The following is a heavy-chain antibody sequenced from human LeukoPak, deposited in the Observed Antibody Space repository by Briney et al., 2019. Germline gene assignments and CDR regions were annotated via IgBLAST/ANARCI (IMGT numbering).Heavy chain of an antibody. V-gene: IGHV3-30*18. D-gene: IGHD2-15*01. CDR2: ISYDGSNK. CDR3: AKESPRWYYFDY. J-gene: IGHJ4*02. CDR1: GFTFSSYG. Sequence: QRWGVLRLSCAASGFTFSSYGMHWVRQAPGKGLEWVAVISYDGSNKYYADFVKGRFTISRDNSKNTLYLQMNSLRAEDTAVYYCAKESPRWYYFDYWGQGTLVTVSS.